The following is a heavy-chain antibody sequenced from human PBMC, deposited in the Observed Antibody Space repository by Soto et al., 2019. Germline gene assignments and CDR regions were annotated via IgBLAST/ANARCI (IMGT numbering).Heavy chain of an antibody. Sequence: QVQLVESGGGVVQPGRSLRLSCAASGFTFSSYGMHWVRQAPGKGLEWVAVIWYDASNKYYADSVKGRFTISRDNSKTTLYLVMNSLRAEDTAVYYGARDCAGYSSGWYQRGGFDYWGQGTLVTVSS. CDR3: ARDCAGYSSGWYQRGGFDY. D-gene: IGHD6-19*01. J-gene: IGHJ4*02. CDR1: GFTFSSYG. V-gene: IGHV3-33*01. CDR2: IWYDASNK.